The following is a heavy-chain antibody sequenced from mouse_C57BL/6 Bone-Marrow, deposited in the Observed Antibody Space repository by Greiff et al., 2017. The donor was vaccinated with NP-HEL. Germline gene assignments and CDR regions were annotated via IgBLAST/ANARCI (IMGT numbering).Heavy chain of an antibody. CDR3: ASGFTAVVPFDY. CDR2: IRNKANGYTT. D-gene: IGHD1-1*01. J-gene: IGHJ2*01. CDR1: GFTFTDYY. Sequence: DVKLVESGGGLVQPGGSLSLSCAASGFTFTDYYMSWVRQPPGKALEWLGFIRNKANGYTTEYSASVKGRFTISRANSQSILYLQMDALGAEDSATYYVASGFTAVVPFDYWGQGTTLTVSS. V-gene: IGHV7-3*01.